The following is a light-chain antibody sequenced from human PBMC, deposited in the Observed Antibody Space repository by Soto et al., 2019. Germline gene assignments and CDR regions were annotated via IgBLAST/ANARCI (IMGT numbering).Light chain of an antibody. Sequence: DIQMTQSPSTLSASVGDRVTITCRASQTVNTWLAWYQQKPGKAPXVLIFDASSLKTGVPSRFSGSGSGTEFTLTISNLQPDDFANYYCQQYDSYSSGPFGQGTKVDIK. CDR1: QTVNTW. J-gene: IGKJ1*01. CDR3: QQYDSYSSGP. CDR2: DAS. V-gene: IGKV1-5*01.